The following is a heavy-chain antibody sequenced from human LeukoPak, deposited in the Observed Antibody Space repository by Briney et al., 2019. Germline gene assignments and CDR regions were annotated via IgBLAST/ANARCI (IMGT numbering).Heavy chain of an antibody. V-gene: IGHV3-23*01. D-gene: IGHD4-17*01. CDR1: GFVFSSYA. CDR3: AKVGLRLGGDY. Sequence: GGSLRLSCAASGFVFSSYAMSWVRQAPGKGLEWVSTLSDSGGKTYYADSVKGRFTISRDNSKDTLYLQMNSLRAEDTAVYYCAKVGLRLGGDYWGQGTLVTVSS. J-gene: IGHJ4*02. CDR2: LSDSGGKT.